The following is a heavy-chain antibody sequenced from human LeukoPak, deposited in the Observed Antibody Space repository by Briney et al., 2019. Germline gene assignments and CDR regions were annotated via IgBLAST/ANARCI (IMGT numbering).Heavy chain of an antibody. CDR2: ISAYNGNT. CDR3: ARVNYYGSGSYASRDYYYYYMDV. V-gene: IGHV1-18*01. D-gene: IGHD3-10*01. Sequence: ASVKVSCKASGYTFTSYGISWVRQAPGQGLEWMGWISAYNGNTNYAQKLQGRVTMTTDTSTSTAYMELRSLRSDDTAVYYCARVNYYGSGSYASRDYYYYYMDVWGKGTTVTVSS. CDR1: GYTFTSYG. J-gene: IGHJ6*03.